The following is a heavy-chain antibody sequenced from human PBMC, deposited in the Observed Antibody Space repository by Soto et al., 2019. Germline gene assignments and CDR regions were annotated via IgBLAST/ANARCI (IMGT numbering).Heavy chain of an antibody. V-gene: IGHV3-48*01. CDR1: GGSISSYY. Sequence: ETLSLTCTVSGGSISSYYWSWIRQAPGKGLEWVSYIDFRSNSIYYVDSLKGRFTISRDNSKNTLYLQMNSLRAEDTAVYYCAKGGHDSSGYYPWFQHWGQGTLVTVSS. CDR2: IDFRSNSI. D-gene: IGHD3-22*01. J-gene: IGHJ1*01. CDR3: AKGGHDSSGYYPWFQH.